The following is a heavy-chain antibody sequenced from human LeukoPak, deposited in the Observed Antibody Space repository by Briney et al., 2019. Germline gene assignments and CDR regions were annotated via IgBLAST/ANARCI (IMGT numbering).Heavy chain of an antibody. CDR2: ISSSGSTI. V-gene: IGHV3-11*01. CDR3: ARERYYYDSSGYFLGQNRQVYGMDV. D-gene: IGHD3-22*01. CDR1: GFTFSDYY. J-gene: IGHJ6*02. Sequence: SGGSLRLSCAASGFTFSDYYMSWIRQAPGKGLEWVSYISSSGSTIYYADSVKGRFTISRDNAKNSLYLQMNSLRAEDTAVYYCARERYYYDSSGYFLGQNRQVYGMDVWGQGTTVTVSS.